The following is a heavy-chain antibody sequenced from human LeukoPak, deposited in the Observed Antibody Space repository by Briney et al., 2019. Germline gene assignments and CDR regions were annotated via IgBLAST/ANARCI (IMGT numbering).Heavy chain of an antibody. D-gene: IGHD3-16*01. Sequence: GASVRVSCKASGYNLTTYSVNWVRQAPGQGLEWMGWVSVYHGTTNYARKVQGRVTMTTDTSTNTAYLELRSLRSDDTAVYYCARDPDGGRDFDYWGQGTLVTVSS. CDR2: VSVYHGTT. V-gene: IGHV1-18*01. CDR1: GYNLTTYS. CDR3: ARDPDGGRDFDY. J-gene: IGHJ4*02.